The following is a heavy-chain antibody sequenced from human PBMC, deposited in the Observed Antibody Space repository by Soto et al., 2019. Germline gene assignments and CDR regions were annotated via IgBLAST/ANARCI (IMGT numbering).Heavy chain of an antibody. D-gene: IGHD5-12*01. CDR2: INPTGSMT. Sequence: ASVKVSCKASGYSFITSYHMHWVRQAPGQGLEWMGIINPTGSMTRYSQKFQGRLTMTRDTSTATDYMELSNLTSEDTAVYFCARDTGYDHDAFDIWDQGTRVTVSS. CDR1: GYSFITSYH. J-gene: IGHJ3*02. CDR3: ARDTGYDHDAFDI. V-gene: IGHV1-46*01.